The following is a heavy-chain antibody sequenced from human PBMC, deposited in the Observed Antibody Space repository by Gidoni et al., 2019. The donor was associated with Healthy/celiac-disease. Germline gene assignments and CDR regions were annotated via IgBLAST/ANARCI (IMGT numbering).Heavy chain of an antibody. CDR2: ISGSGGST. CDR3: AKGGGYDPIHWFGGMDV. Sequence: EVQLLESGGGLVQPGGSLRLSCAASGFTFSSYAMSWVRQAPGKGLEWVSAISGSGGSTYYADSVKGRFTISRDNSKNTLYLQMNSLRAEDTAVYYCAKGGGYDPIHWFGGMDVWGQGTTVTVSS. D-gene: IGHD5-12*01. V-gene: IGHV3-23*01. CDR1: GFTFSSYA. J-gene: IGHJ6*02.